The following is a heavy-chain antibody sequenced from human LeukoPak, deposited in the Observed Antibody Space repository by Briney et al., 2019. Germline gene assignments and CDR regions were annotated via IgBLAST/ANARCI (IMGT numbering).Heavy chain of an antibody. CDR1: GFSDSDNY. D-gene: IGHD3-10*01. CDR3: ARGGAYGSGNHYRGGAFDI. Sequence: GGSLRLSCATSGFSDSDNYMTWVRQAPGKGLEWVSVIYRGGSTYYADSVKGRFTISRDNSKNMVYLQMNSLRVEDTAVYYCARGGAYGSGNHYRGGAFDIWGQGTMVTVSS. V-gene: IGHV3-53*01. CDR2: IYRGGST. J-gene: IGHJ3*02.